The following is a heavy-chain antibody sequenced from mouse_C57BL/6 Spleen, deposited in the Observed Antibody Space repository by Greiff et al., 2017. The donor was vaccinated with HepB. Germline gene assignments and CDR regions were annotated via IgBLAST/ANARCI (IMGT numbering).Heavy chain of an antibody. Sequence: VQLQQSGTVLARPGASVKMSCKTSGYTFTSYWMHWVKQRPGQGLEWIGAIYPGNSDTSYNQKFKGKAKLTAVTSASTAYMELSSLTNEDSAVYYCTRSDYYGSSYPWYFDYWGQGTTLTVSS. CDR3: TRSDYYGSSYPWYFDY. D-gene: IGHD1-1*01. V-gene: IGHV1-5*01. CDR1: GYTFTSYW. CDR2: IYPGNSDT. J-gene: IGHJ2*01.